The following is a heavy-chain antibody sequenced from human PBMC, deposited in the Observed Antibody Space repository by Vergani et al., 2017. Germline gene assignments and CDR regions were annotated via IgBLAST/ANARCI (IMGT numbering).Heavy chain of an antibody. CDR2: VYSSGST. CDR3: ARGNSSSWPLDY. CDR1: GGSTSSGLYY. J-gene: IGHJ4*02. Sequence: QVQLQESGPGLVKPSQTLSLTCTVSGGSTSSGLYYWSRIRQPAGKGLEWIGRVYSSGSTHYNPSLKSRVTISVDTSKNQFSLQLRSVTAADTAVYFCARGNSSSWPLDYWGQGTLVTVSS. V-gene: IGHV4-61*02. D-gene: IGHD6-13*01.